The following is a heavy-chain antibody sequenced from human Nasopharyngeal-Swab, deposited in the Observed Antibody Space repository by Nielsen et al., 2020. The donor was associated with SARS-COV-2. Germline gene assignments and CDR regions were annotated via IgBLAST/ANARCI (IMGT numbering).Heavy chain of an antibody. V-gene: IGHV3-30*03. CDR3: ARTETYYYGSGSYYPIDY. CDR2: ISYDGSNK. D-gene: IGHD3-10*01. CDR1: GFTFSSYG. J-gene: IGHJ4*02. Sequence: GGSLRLSCAASGFTFSSYGMHWVRQAPGKGLEWVAVISYDGSNKYYADSVKGRFTISRDNSKNTLYLQMNSLRAEGTAVYYCARTETYYYGSGSYYPIDYWGQGTLVTVSS.